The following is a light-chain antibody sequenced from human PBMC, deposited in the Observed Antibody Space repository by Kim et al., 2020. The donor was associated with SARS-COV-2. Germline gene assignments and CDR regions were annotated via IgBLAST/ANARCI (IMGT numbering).Light chain of an antibody. Sequence: ALGPTVRITCQGDSLRSYYASCYQQKPGQAPVLVIYGKNNRPSGIPDRFSGSSSGNTASLTITGAQAEDEADDYCNSRDSSGNHVVFGGGTQLTVL. J-gene: IGLJ2*01. CDR2: GKN. CDR1: SLRSYY. CDR3: NSRDSSGNHVV. V-gene: IGLV3-19*01.